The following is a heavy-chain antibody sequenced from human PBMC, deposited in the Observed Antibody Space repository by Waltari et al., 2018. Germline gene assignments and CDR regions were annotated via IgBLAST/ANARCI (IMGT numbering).Heavy chain of an antibody. J-gene: IGHJ4*02. CDR2: IIPSLGIA. CDR1: GGTFSSYT. V-gene: IGHV1-69*02. D-gene: IGHD6-19*01. CDR3: ARSGYSVAVATLFDY. Sequence: QVQLVQSGAEVKKPGSSVKVSCKASGGTFSSYTISWVRQAPGQGLEWMGRIIPSLGIANYAQKFQGRVTITADKSTSTAYMELSSLRSEDTAVYYCARSGYSVAVATLFDYWGQGTLVTVSS.